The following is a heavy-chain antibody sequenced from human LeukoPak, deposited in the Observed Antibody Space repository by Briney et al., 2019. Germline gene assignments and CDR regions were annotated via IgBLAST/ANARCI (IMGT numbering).Heavy chain of an antibody. V-gene: IGHV4-39*01. CDR3: ARLGAAPGPPHYFYYGMDV. J-gene: IGHJ6*02. CDR1: GGSISSRSYY. CDR2: TYYTGST. D-gene: IGHD6-13*01. Sequence: SETLSLTCSVSGGSISSRSYYWGWVRQPPGKGLEWIGSTYYTGSTYYNPSLRSRVSISGDTSKNQVSLKVNSVTAADTAVYYCARLGAAPGPPHYFYYGMDVWGQGITVTVS.